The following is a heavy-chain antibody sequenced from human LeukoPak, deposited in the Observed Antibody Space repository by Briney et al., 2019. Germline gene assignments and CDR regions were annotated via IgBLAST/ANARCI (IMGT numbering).Heavy chain of an antibody. CDR1: GYIFTDYY. CDR2: INPNSGGT. J-gene: IGHJ4*02. V-gene: IGHV1-2*02. D-gene: IGHD2-2*02. CDR3: ASLGESDPIDY. Sequence: GASVKVSCKASGYIFTDYYMRWVRQAPGQGLEWMGWINPNSGGTNYAQKFQGRVTMTRDTSIRTAYMELSRLRSDDTAVYYCASLGESDPIDYWGQGTLVTVSS.